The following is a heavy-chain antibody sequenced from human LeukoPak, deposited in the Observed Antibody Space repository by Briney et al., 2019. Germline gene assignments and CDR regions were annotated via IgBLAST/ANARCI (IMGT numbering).Heavy chain of an antibody. CDR1: GGSISSSSYY. CDR2: IYYSGSA. J-gene: IGHJ5*02. D-gene: IGHD6-13*01. Sequence: SETLSLTCTVSGGSISSSSYYWGWIRQPPGKGLEWIASIYYSGSAYYNPSLKSRVTISVDTSKKPFCLKLSSVTAADTAIYYCAREYGSSHSFDPWGQGTLVTVSS. V-gene: IGHV4-39*07. CDR3: AREYGSSHSFDP.